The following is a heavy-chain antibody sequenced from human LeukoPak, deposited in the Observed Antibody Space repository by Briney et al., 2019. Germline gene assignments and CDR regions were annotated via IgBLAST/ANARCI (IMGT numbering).Heavy chain of an antibody. J-gene: IGHJ4*02. Sequence: SVKVSCKASGGTFSSYAISWVRQAPGQGLEWMGGIIPIFGTANYAQKFQGRVTITTDESTSTAYMELSSLRSEDTAVYYCARADIDCSSTSCYPGYFDYWGQGTLVTVSS. CDR1: GGTFSSYA. D-gene: IGHD2-2*01. CDR2: IIPIFGTA. CDR3: ARADIDCSSTSCYPGYFDY. V-gene: IGHV1-69*05.